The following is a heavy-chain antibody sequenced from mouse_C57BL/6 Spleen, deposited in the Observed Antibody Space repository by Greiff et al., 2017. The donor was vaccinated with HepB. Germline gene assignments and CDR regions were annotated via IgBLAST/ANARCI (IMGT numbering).Heavy chain of an antibody. Sequence: DVMLVESGGGLVKPGGSLKLSCAASGFTFSSYAMSWVRQTPEKRLEWVATISDGGSYTYYPDNVKGRFTISRDNAKNNLYLQMSHLKSEDTAMYYCARRRVPNYFDYWGQGTTLTVSS. J-gene: IGHJ2*01. CDR1: GFTFSSYA. CDR2: ISDGGSYT. CDR3: ARRRVPNYFDY. D-gene: IGHD2-14*01. V-gene: IGHV5-4*03.